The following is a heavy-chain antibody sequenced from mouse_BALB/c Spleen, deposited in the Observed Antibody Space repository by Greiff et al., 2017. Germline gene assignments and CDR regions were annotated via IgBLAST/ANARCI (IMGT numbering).Heavy chain of an antibody. Sequence: QVQLQQSGAELMKPGASVKISCKATGYTFSSYWIEWVKQRPGHGLEWIGEILPGSGSTNYNEKFKGKATFTADTSSNTAYMQLSSLTSEDSAVYYCARRITTVVATRAYWGQGTLVTVSA. J-gene: IGHJ3*01. CDR1: GYTFSSYW. D-gene: IGHD1-1*01. CDR2: ILPGSGST. CDR3: ARRITTVVATRAY. V-gene: IGHV1-9*01.